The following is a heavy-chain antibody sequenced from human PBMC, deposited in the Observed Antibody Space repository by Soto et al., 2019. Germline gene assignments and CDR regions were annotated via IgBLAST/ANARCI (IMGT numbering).Heavy chain of an antibody. CDR1: GFTFSDYR. J-gene: IGHJ6*02. D-gene: IGHD6-6*01. CDR3: XRVHLVRTSSYYCGMDV. CDR2: ISGSGKDT. V-gene: IGHV3-21*06. Sequence: GGSLRLSCATSGFTFSDYRMNWVREAPGKGLEWVASISGSGKDTFYRDSVKGRFTISRDNAESSLVLQMNSLTVDDTAVYHCXRVHLVRTSSYYCGMDVWGPGTTVTVSS.